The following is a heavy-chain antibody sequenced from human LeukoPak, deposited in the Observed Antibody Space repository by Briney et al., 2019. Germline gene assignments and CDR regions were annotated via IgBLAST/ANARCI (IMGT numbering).Heavy chain of an antibody. CDR2: IHHTAGT. J-gene: IGHJ5*02. CDR3: GRLGVGSTREDA. V-gene: IGHV4-39*02. D-gene: IGHD3-3*01. CDR1: GHSINANYY. Sequence: SETLSLTCTVSGHSINANYYWAWIHQPPGKGLEWIGSIHHTAGTNFSPSLKGRLTIFIDTSKNHFSLQLTSLTAADTAVYFCGRLGVGSTREDAWGQGTLVTVSS.